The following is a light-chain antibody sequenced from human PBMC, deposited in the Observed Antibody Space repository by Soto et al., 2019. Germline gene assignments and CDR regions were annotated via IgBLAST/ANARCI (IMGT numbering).Light chain of an antibody. CDR2: MTS. J-gene: IGKJ3*01. Sequence: DIVMTQSPLSLPVAPGEPASISCRASQSLLHSNGYTFLNWYLQKPGQSPHLLIYMTSNRASGVTDRFSGSGAGTDFVLNISRVEAEDVGVYYCMQTLRTPFTFGPGTKVDIK. CDR1: QSLLHSNGYTF. V-gene: IGKV2-28*01. CDR3: MQTLRTPFT.